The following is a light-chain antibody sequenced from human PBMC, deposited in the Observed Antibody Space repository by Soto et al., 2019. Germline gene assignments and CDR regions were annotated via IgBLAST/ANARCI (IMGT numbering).Light chain of an antibody. Sequence: DIQMTQSPSSLSASIGDRVTITCRASQRIASYLNWYQQKPGKAPKLLIYGASTLQSGVPSRFSGGGSETDFSLTISSLQPADFATYYCQQSYTTQVTFGQGTRLEIK. J-gene: IGKJ5*01. CDR1: QRIASY. V-gene: IGKV1-39*01. CDR2: GAS. CDR3: QQSYTTQVT.